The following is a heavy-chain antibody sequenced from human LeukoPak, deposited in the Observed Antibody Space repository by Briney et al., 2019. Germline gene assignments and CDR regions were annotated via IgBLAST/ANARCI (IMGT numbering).Heavy chain of an antibody. J-gene: IGHJ4*02. V-gene: IGHV4-39*01. CDR3: AKHEGSYYDKSGYTFDF. D-gene: IGHD3-22*01. CDR1: GDSISSSSYY. CDR2: IHSGGNT. Sequence: SETLSLTCTVSGDSISSSSYYWGWIRRPPGKGLEWIGSIHSGGNTYYNPSLKSRVTISVDTSKNQFSLKLSSVTAADGAVYYCAKHEGSYYDKSGYTFDFWGQGTLVTVSS.